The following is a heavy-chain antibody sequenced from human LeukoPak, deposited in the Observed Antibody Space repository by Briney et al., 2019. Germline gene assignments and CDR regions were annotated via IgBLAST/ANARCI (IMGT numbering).Heavy chain of an antibody. CDR1: GYSISSGYY. CDR3: ARDSDGGNFPFDY. V-gene: IGHV4-38-2*02. CDR2: IYHSGST. D-gene: IGHD4-23*01. J-gene: IGHJ4*02. Sequence: SETLSLTCTVSGYSISSGYYWGWIRQPPGKGLEWIGSIYHSGSTYYNPSLKSRVTISVDTSKNQFSLKLSSVTAADTAVYYCARDSDGGNFPFDYWGQGTLVAVSS.